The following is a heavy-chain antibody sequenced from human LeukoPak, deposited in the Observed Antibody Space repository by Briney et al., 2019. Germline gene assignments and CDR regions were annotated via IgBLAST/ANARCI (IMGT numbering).Heavy chain of an antibody. Sequence: SETLSLTCTVSGGSISSSSYYWGWIRQPPGKGLEWIGSIYYSGSTYYNPSLKSRVTISVDTSKNQFSLKPSSVTAADTAVYFCARVAAAGNYYFDYWGQGTLVTVSS. CDR3: ARVAAAGNYYFDY. D-gene: IGHD6-13*01. CDR1: GGSISSSSYY. J-gene: IGHJ4*02. CDR2: IYYSGST. V-gene: IGHV4-39*07.